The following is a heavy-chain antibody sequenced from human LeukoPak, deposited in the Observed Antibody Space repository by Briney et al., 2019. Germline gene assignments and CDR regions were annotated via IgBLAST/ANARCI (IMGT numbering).Heavy chain of an antibody. Sequence: SVKVSCKASGGTFSSYAISWVRQAPGQGLEWMGQIIPMFGTAEYAQRFQGRVTIVADKSTTTVHMELSSLRSEDTAVYYCARGLDPFAHNPFDIWGQGTMVTVSS. CDR2: IIPMFGTA. V-gene: IGHV1-69*06. J-gene: IGHJ3*02. CDR3: ARGLDPFAHNPFDI. D-gene: IGHD3/OR15-3a*01. CDR1: GGTFSSYA.